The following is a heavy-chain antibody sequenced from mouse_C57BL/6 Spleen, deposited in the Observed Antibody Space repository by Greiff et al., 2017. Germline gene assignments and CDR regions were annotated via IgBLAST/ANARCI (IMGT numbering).Heavy chain of an antibody. CDR2: IYPGDGDT. CDR1: GYAFSSSW. J-gene: IGHJ4*01. CDR3: ARGVWGYAMDY. V-gene: IGHV1-82*01. Sequence: VKLMESGPELVKPGASVKISCKASGYAFSSSWMNWVKQRPGKGLEWIGRIYPGDGDTNYNGKFKGKATLTADKSSSTAYMQLSSLTSEDSAVYFCARGVWGYAMDYWGQGTSVTVSS. D-gene: IGHD2-10*02.